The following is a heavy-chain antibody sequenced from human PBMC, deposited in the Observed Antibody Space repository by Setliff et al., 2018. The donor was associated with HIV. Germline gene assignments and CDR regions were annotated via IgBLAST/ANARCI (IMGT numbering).Heavy chain of an antibody. CDR1: GYTFTRYG. V-gene: IGHV1-18*01. CDR3: ARDGEYQVLHYYYSGMDV. Sequence: ASVKVSCKASGYTFTRYGISWVRQAPGQGLEWMGWISANNGNTKYAQRLQGRVTVTTDTSTSTAYMDLRSLRSDDTAVYFCARDGEYQVLHYYYSGMDVWGQGTTVTVSS. CDR2: ISANNGNT. D-gene: IGHD2-2*01. J-gene: IGHJ6*02.